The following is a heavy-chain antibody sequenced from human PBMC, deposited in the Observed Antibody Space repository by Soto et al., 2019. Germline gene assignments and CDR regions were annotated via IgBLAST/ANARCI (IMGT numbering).Heavy chain of an antibody. CDR3: ARHGNDILTSPFDY. CDR1: GGSXDSSTYY. J-gene: IGHJ4*01. D-gene: IGHD3-9*01. Sequence: PSETLSLTCTVSGGSXDSSTYYWGWIRQPPGKGLEWIGSIFYNGNTFYNPSLKSRVTISVDTSKKQFSLKLSSVTAADTAVYFCARHGNDILTSPFDYWGQGTLVTVSS. CDR2: IFYNGNT. V-gene: IGHV4-39*01.